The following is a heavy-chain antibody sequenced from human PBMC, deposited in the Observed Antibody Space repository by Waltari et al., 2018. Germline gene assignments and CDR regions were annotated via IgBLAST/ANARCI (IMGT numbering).Heavy chain of an antibody. CDR1: GFAFSSYE. J-gene: IGHJ4*02. D-gene: IGHD3-9*01. Sequence: EVQLVESGGGLVQPGGSLRLPCAASGFAFSSYEMNWVRQAPGQGLEWVSYISSSGSTIYYADSVKGRFTISRDNAKNSLYLQMNSLRAEDTAVYYCARVGNVLRYFDWGLGFDYWGQGTLVTVSS. V-gene: IGHV3-48*03. CDR2: ISSSGSTI. CDR3: ARVGNVLRYFDWGLGFDY.